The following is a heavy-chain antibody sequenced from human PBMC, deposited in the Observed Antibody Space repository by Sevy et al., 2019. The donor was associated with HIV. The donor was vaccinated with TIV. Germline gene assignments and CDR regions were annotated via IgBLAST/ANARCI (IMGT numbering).Heavy chain of an antibody. CDR2: MSYNGKKK. CDR3: ARGGVLIGGAIVSYGMDV. J-gene: IGHJ6*02. V-gene: IGHV3-30*04. D-gene: IGHD3-16*02. Sequence: GGSLRLSCAASGFSFSRSPMHWVRQAPGKGLEWVAVMSYNGKKKNNGDSVKGRFTISRDDAKNTLYLQMNSLRGEDTAVYYCARGGVLIGGAIVSYGMDVWGQGTTVTVSS. CDR1: GFSFSRSP.